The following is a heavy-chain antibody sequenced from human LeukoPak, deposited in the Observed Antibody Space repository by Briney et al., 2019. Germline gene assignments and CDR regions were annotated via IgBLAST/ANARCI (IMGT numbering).Heavy chain of an antibody. V-gene: IGHV3-21*01. CDR1: GFTFSSYS. D-gene: IGHD3-22*01. CDR2: ISSSSSYI. CDR3: ARVLLGLVVIIDY. Sequence: GGSLRLSCAASGFTFSSYSMNWVRQAPGKGLEWVSSISSSSSYIYYADSVKGRFTISRDNAKNSLYLQMNSLRAEDTAVYYCARVLLGLVVIIDYWGQGTLVTVSS. J-gene: IGHJ4*02.